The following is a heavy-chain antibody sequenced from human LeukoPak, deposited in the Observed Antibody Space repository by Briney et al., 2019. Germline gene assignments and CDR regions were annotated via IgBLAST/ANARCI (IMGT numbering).Heavy chain of an antibody. Sequence: PGRSLRLSCVVSGFTFSNYGMHWVRQAPGKGLEWVSSISSSGSYIYYADSMQGRFTISRDNSKNSLFLQMNSLRAEDTAVYYCATLNGGWGQGTLVTVSS. CDR2: ISSSGSYI. D-gene: IGHD2-15*01. V-gene: IGHV3-21*04. J-gene: IGHJ4*02. CDR1: GFTFSNYG. CDR3: ATLNGG.